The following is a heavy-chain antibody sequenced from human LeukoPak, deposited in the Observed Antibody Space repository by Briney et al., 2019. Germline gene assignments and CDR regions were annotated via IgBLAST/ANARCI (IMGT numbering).Heavy chain of an antibody. CDR2: ISGSGVEK. D-gene: IGHD2/OR15-2a*01. J-gene: IGHJ1*01. V-gene: IGHV3-23*01. CDR1: GFTFNSYA. CDR3: ATDIDDKNTFPPIFQH. Sequence: PGGSLRLSCEASGFTFNSYAISWVRQAPGKGLEWVASISGSGVEKYYADFVKGLFTISRDNSKNTLYLQMNSLRAADTAVYYCATDIDDKNTFPPIFQHWGQGTLVTVSS.